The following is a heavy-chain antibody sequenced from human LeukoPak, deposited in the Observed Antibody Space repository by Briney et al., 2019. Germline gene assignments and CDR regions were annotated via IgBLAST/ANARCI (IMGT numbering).Heavy chain of an antibody. V-gene: IGHV1-69*13. CDR3: AGSRIERYSSGWYCSY. D-gene: IGHD6-19*01. Sequence: SVKVSCKASGGTFSSYAISWVRQAPGQGLEWMGGIIPIFGTANYAQKFQGRVTITADESASTAYMELSSLRPEDTAVYYCAGSRIERYSSGWYCSYWGQGTLVTVSS. CDR1: GGTFSSYA. J-gene: IGHJ4*02. CDR2: IIPIFGTA.